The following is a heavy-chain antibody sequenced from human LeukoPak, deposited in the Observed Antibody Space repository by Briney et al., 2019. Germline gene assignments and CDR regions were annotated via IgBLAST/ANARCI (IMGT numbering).Heavy chain of an antibody. CDR1: GGSVSSGNYY. Sequence: PSETLSLTCTVSGGSVSSGNYYWSWIRQPPGKGLEWIGYIYYSGSTNYNPSLKSRVTISVDTSKNQFSLKLTSVTAADTAVYYCARGVGAVYWYFGLWGRGTLVTVSS. D-gene: IGHD1-26*01. V-gene: IGHV4-61*01. CDR3: ARGVGAVYWYFGL. CDR2: IYYSGST. J-gene: IGHJ2*01.